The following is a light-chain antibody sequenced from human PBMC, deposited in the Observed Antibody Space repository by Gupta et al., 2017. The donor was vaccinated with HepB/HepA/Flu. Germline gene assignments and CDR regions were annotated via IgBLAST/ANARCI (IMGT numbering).Light chain of an antibody. V-gene: IGKV3-20*01. J-gene: IGKJ4*01. Sequence: EIVLTQSPGTLSLSPGERATLSCRASQSISSSFLAWYQQKPGQAPRLLIYDASNMATGIPDRFSGSGSGTDFTLTISRLEPEDFAVYYCHHYGFSDYALGGGTKVEIK. CDR2: DAS. CDR3: HHYGFSDYA. CDR1: QSISSSF.